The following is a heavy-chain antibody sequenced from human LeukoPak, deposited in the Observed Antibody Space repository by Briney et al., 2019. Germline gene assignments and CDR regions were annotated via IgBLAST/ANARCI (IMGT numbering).Heavy chain of an antibody. V-gene: IGHV3-53*01. CDR1: GPTVRSNY. J-gene: IGHJ4*02. Sequence: GGSLRLSCATSGPTVRSNYMTWVRQAPGKGLEWVSFIYTDGRTYYADSVKGRFTISRDNSKNTLYLHMNGLRAEDTALYYCARDRYDDSGYYEYWGQGTLVTVSP. CDR3: ARDRYDDSGYYEY. CDR2: IYTDGRT. D-gene: IGHD3-22*01.